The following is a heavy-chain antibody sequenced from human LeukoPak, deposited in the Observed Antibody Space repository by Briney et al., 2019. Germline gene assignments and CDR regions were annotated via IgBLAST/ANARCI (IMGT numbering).Heavy chain of an antibody. Sequence: PGRSLRLYCAASGFIFTTCGMHWVRQAPGKGLEWVAVISYDGSNTYYADSVKGRFTVSRDNSKNTLFLQMNSLRAEGTAVYYCAKDRHYLGLTLPDVDYWGQGTLVTVSS. V-gene: IGHV3-30*18. J-gene: IGHJ4*02. CDR1: GFIFTTCG. CDR3: AKDRHYLGLTLPDVDY. CDR2: ISYDGSNT. D-gene: IGHD7-27*01.